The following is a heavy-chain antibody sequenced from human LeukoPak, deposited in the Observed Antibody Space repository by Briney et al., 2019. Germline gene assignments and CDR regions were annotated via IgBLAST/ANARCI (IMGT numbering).Heavy chain of an antibody. D-gene: IGHD1-26*01. V-gene: IGHV5-51*01. CDR1: GYRFTSYW. CDR2: IYPGDSDT. J-gene: IGHJ4*02. CDR3: ARRIRIVGATGTFDY. Sequence: GESMKISCKGSGYRFTSYWIGWVRQMPGKGLEWMGIIYPGDSDTRYSPSFQGQVTISADKSISTAYLQWSSLKASDTAMYYCARRIRIVGATGTFDYWGQGTLVTVSS.